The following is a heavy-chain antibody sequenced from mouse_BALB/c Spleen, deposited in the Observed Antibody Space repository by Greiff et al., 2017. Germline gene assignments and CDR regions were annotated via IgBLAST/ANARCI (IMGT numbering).Heavy chain of an antibody. CDR1: GFTFSSYT. Sequence: EVQRVESGGGLVKPGGSLKLSCAASGFTFSSYTMSWVRQTPEKRLEWVATISSGGSYTYYPDSVKGRFTISRDNAKNTLYLQMSSLKSEDTAMYYCARVDTTAYAMDYWGQGTSVTVSS. CDR3: ARVDTTAYAMDY. J-gene: IGHJ4*01. V-gene: IGHV5-6-4*01. D-gene: IGHD1-2*01. CDR2: ISSGGSYT.